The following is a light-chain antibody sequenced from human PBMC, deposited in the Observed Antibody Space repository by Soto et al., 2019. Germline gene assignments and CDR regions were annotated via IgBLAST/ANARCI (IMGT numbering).Light chain of an antibody. J-gene: IGKJ4*01. CDR1: QGIRSF. CDR3: QHLNTYPLT. Sequence: DIQLTQSPSFLSASIGDRVTITCRASQGIRSFLAWYQQKPGKAPNLLISGASSLRTGVPSRFSGSGSGTEFTLTISSLQPDDFATYYCQHLNTYPLTFGGGTQVEI. V-gene: IGKV1-9*01. CDR2: GAS.